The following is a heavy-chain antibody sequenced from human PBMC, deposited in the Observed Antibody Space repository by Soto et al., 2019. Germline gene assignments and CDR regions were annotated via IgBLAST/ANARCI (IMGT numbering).Heavy chain of an antibody. CDR1: GGSFSDYY. D-gene: IGHD3-10*01. J-gene: IGHJ6*02. Sequence: SETLSLTCTIYGGSFSDYYWGWIRQPPGQGLEWIAEISNSGSTNYNPSLKSRVTISVDTSKNQFSLKMSSVTAADTAVYYCARGLRASFGVRLSYYYYGMDVWGQGTTVTVSS. V-gene: IGHV4-34*01. CDR2: ISNSGST. CDR3: ARGLRASFGVRLSYYYYGMDV.